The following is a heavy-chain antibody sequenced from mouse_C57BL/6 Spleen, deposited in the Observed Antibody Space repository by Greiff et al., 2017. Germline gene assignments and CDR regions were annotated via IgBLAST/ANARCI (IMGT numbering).Heavy chain of an antibody. J-gene: IGHJ3*01. CDR2: IRLKSDNYAT. V-gene: IGHV6-3*01. Sequence: EVKLVESGGGLVQPGGSMKLSCVASGFTFSNYWMNWVSQSPEKGLEWVAQIRLKSDNYATHYAESVKGRFTISRDDSKSSVYLQMNNLRAEDTGIYYCTKTAQAWFAYWGQGTLVTVSA. D-gene: IGHD3-2*02. CDR3: TKTAQAWFAY. CDR1: GFTFSNYW.